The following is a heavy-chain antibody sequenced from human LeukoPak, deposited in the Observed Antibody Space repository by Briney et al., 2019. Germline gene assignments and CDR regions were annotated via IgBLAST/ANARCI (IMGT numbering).Heavy chain of an antibody. CDR3: ARDLSWARFAGGDFDY. V-gene: IGHV3-23*01. Sequence: GGSLRLSCAASGFTFSSYAMSWVRQAPGKGLEWVSAISGSGGSTYYADSVKGRFTISRDNSKNTLYLQMNSLRAEDTAVYYCARDLSWARFAGGDFDYWGQGTLVTVSS. CDR2: ISGSGGST. D-gene: IGHD3-10*01. CDR1: GFTFSSYA. J-gene: IGHJ4*02.